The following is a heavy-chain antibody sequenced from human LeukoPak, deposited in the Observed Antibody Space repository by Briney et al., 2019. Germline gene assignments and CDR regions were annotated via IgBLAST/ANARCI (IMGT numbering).Heavy chain of an antibody. Sequence: SETLSLTCTVSGGSISSYYWGWIRQPPGKGLEWIGSFYYGGSTYYSPSLKSRVTISVDTSKNQFSLKLSSVTAADTAVYYCARHYTSAWFWLYWGQGTLVTVSS. CDR2: FYYGGST. D-gene: IGHD6-19*01. V-gene: IGHV4-39*01. CDR3: ARHYTSAWFWLY. CDR1: GGSISSYY. J-gene: IGHJ4*02.